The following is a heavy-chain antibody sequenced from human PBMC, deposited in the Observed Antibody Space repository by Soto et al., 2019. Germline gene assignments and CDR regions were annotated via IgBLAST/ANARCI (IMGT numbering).Heavy chain of an antibody. CDR3: ARDAVPSDFDY. CDR2: ISFDGSNK. J-gene: IGHJ4*02. V-gene: IGHV3-30*01. CDR1: GFTFSSYA. Sequence: QVQLVESGGGVVQPGRSLRLSCAASGFTFSSYAMHWVRQAPGTGLEWVAFISFDGSNKYYADSVKGRFTISRDNSKNTLYLQMNSLSAEDTAVYYCARDAVPSDFDYWGQGTLVTGSS.